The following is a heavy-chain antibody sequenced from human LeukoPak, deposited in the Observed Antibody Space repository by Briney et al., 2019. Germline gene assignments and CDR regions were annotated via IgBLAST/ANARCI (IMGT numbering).Heavy chain of an antibody. V-gene: IGHV4-4*02. D-gene: IGHD3-16*01. J-gene: IGHJ4*02. Sequence: SSETLSLTCAVSGDSISSNYWWSWVRQSPGKGLEWIGEILQSGSTNYNPSLRSRVTISIDKSKNQFSLNLSSVTAADTAVYYCARESWSYASKFHYWGQGTLVTVSS. CDR3: ARESWSYASKFHY. CDR2: ILQSGST. CDR1: GDSISSNYW.